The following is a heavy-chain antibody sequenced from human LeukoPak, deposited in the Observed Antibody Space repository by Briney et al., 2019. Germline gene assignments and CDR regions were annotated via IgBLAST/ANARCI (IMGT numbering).Heavy chain of an antibody. D-gene: IGHD5-12*01. V-gene: IGHV4-34*01. CDR3: ASGGGLVANH. CDR2: INHSGST. J-gene: IGHJ5*02. CDR1: GGSFSGYY. Sequence: LSETLSLTCAVYGGSFSGYYWSWIRQPPGKGLEWIGEINHSGSTNYNPSLKSRVTISVDTSKNQFSLKLSSVTAADTAVYYCASGGGLVANHWGQGTLVTVSS.